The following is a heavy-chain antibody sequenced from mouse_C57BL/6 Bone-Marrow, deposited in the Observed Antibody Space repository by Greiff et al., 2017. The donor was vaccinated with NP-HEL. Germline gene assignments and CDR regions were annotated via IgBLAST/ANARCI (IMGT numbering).Heavy chain of an antibody. V-gene: IGHV1-19*01. CDR2: INPYNGGT. Sequence: VQLQQSGPVLVKPGASVKMSCKASGYTFTDYYMNWVKQSHGKSLEWIGVINPYNGGTSYNQKFKGKATLTVDKSSSTAYMELNSLTSEVSAVYYCASQLRLQFAYWGQGTLVTVSA. J-gene: IGHJ3*01. D-gene: IGHD3-2*02. CDR3: ASQLRLQFAY. CDR1: GYTFTDYY.